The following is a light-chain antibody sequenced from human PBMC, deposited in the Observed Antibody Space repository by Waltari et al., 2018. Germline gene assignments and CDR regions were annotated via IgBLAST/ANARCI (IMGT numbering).Light chain of an antibody. CDR1: SSEVGGYNY. V-gene: IGLV2-14*03. J-gene: IGLJ3*02. CDR3: SSHTSSSTRVV. Sequence: QSALTQPASVSGSPGQSITISCTGTSSEVGGYNYVSWYQQHPGKAPKLMIYDVSNRPSGVSNRFSGSKSGNTASLTISGLQAEDEADYYCSSHTSSSTRVVFGGGTKLTVL. CDR2: DVS.